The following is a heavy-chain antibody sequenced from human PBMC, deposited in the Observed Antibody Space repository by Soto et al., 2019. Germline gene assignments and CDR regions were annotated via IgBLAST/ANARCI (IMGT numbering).Heavy chain of an antibody. CDR2: IIPIFGTP. D-gene: IGHD3-10*01. CDR3: ARDRDDYGSGNYYNRIDF. J-gene: IGHJ4*02. CDR1: GGIFSTYA. Sequence: QVQLVQSGAEVKKPGSSVKVSCKASGGIFSTYAISWLRRAPGQGLEWMGGIIPIFGTPNYAQRFQGRVTITADESTSTAYMELSRLRSEDTAVYYCARDRDDYGSGNYYNRIDFWGQGTPVTVSS. V-gene: IGHV1-69*01.